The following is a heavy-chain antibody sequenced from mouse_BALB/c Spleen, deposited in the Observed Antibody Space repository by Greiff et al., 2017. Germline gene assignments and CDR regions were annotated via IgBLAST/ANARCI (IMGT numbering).Heavy chain of an antibody. CDR3: TRAITYYFDD. J-gene: IGHJ2*01. D-gene: IGHD2-4*01. Sequence: VQLQQPGAELVQPGTSVKLSCKASGYNFTSYWINWVKLRPGQGLEWIGDIYPGSGSTNYNEKFKSKATLTVDTSSSTADMQLSSLASEDSALYYRTRAITYYFDDWGQGTTLTVAS. CDR1: GYNFTSYW. V-gene: IGHV1-55*01. CDR2: IYPGSGST.